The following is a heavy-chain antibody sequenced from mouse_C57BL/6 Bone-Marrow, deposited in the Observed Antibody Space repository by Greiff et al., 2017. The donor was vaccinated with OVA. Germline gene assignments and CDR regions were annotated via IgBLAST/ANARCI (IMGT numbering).Heavy chain of an antibody. D-gene: IGHD3-2*02. Sequence: VKLMESGAELVRPGTSVKMSCKASGYTFTNYWIGWAKQRPGHGLEWIGDIYPGGGYTNYNEKFKGKATLTADKSSSTAYMQCSSLTSEDSAIYYCARYGGGSSGYVAWFAYWGQGTLVTGSA. J-gene: IGHJ3*01. CDR2: IYPGGGYT. CDR3: ARYGGGSSGYVAWFAY. CDR1: GYTFTNYW. V-gene: IGHV1-63*01.